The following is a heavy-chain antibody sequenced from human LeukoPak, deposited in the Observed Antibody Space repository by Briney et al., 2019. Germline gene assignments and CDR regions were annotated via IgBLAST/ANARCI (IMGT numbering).Heavy chain of an antibody. CDR1: GFTFSSYA. CDR3: AKEETSDSRGYFAY. Sequence: GGSLRLSCAASGFTFSSYAMSWVRQAPGKGLEWVSGIIGSGGSTDYADSVKGRFTISRDNSKNTVYLQMNSLRAEDTAVYYCAKEETSDSRGYFAYWGQGTLVTVSS. V-gene: IGHV3-23*01. CDR2: IIGSGGST. J-gene: IGHJ4*02. D-gene: IGHD3-22*01.